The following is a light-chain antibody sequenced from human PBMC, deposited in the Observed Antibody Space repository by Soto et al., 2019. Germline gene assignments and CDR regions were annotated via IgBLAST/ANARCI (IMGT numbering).Light chain of an antibody. Sequence: DIQLTQSPPFLSASVRDRVIITCRASQDISSYLAWYQQKPGKAPKLLIYRSSTLQSGVPSRFSGSGSGTEFTLTISSLQPEDFASYYCQQLNSYARTFGQGTKVEIK. CDR3: QQLNSYART. V-gene: IGKV1-9*01. CDR1: QDISSY. J-gene: IGKJ1*01. CDR2: RSS.